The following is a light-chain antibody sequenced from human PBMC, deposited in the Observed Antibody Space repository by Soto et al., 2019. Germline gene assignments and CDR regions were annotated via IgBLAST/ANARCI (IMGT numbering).Light chain of an antibody. V-gene: IGKV3-11*01. Sequence: EIVLTQSPATLSLSPGERATLSCRASQSVSSYLAWYRHKPGQAPRLLIYDASNRATGIPARFSGSGSGTDFNLTISSLEPEDFAVYYCQQRSNWPLTFGPGTKVDIK. CDR3: QQRSNWPLT. CDR1: QSVSSY. J-gene: IGKJ3*01. CDR2: DAS.